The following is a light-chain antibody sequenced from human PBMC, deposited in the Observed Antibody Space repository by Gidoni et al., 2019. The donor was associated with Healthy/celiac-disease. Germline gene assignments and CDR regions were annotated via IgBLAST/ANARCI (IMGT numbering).Light chain of an antibody. CDR2: GAS. CDR3: QQYNKWHPVT. J-gene: IGKJ2*01. V-gene: IGKV3-15*01. Sequence: EIVMTQSPATLSVSPGERATLSCRASQSVSSNLAWYQQKPGQAPRLLIYGASTRATGIPARISGSGSGTECTLTISSLQSEDFAVYYCQQYNKWHPVTFGQGTKLEIK. CDR1: QSVSSN.